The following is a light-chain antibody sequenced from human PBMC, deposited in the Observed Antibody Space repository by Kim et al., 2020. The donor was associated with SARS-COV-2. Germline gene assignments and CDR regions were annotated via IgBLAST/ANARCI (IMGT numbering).Light chain of an antibody. CDR1: QSISSW. J-gene: IGKJ1*01. V-gene: IGKV1-5*03. CDR3: QQYNSYWT. Sequence: AASVGDRVTITCRSSQSISSWLAWYQQKPGKAPKLLSYKASSLESGVPSRFSGSGSGTEFTLTISSRQPDDFATYYCQQYNSYWTFGQGTKVDIK. CDR2: KAS.